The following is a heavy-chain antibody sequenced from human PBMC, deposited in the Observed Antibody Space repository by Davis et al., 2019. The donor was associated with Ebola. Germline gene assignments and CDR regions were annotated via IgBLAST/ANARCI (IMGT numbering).Heavy chain of an antibody. CDR2: IGTAGDT. CDR3: ARAQSGDVVLDY. Sequence: GESLKISCAASGFTFRTYDMHWVRQTTGKGLEWVSVIGTAGDTYYRGSVKGRFTISRENARNSLYLQMSSLTAGDTAVYYCARAQSGDVVLDYWGQGTLVTVSS. CDR1: GFTFRTYD. V-gene: IGHV3-13*01. D-gene: IGHD4-17*01. J-gene: IGHJ4*02.